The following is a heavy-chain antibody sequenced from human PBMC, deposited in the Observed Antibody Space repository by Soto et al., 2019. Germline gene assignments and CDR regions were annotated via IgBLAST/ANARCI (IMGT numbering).Heavy chain of an antibody. J-gene: IGHJ4*02. CDR3: ARAYGGYADY. D-gene: IGHD5-12*01. CDR2: IWSDGNNK. V-gene: IGHV3-33*01. Sequence: GGSLRLSCAASGFTFSSYGMHWVRQAPGEGLEWVAVIWSDGNNKYYADSVKGRFTISRDNSKNTLYLQMNSLRPEDTAVYYCARAYGGYADYWGQGALVTVSS. CDR1: GFTFSSYG.